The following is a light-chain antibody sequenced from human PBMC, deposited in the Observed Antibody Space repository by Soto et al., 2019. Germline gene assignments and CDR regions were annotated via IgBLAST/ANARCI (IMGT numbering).Light chain of an antibody. CDR3: SSYTSSSPLYV. J-gene: IGLJ1*01. V-gene: IGLV2-14*01. CDR2: EVS. Sequence: QSVLTQPASVSGSPGQSITISCTGTSSDVGGYNYVSWYQQHPGKAPKLMIYEVSNRPSGVSNRFSGYKSGNTASLTISGLQAEDEADYYCSSYTSSSPLYVFGTGTQLTVL. CDR1: SSDVGGYNY.